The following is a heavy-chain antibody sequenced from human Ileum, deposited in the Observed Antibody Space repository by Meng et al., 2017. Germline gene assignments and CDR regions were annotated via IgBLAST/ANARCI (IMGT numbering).Heavy chain of an antibody. CDR1: GFTFSNSA. J-gene: IGHJ4*02. V-gene: IGHV3-23*01. Sequence: GGSLRLSCAASGFTFSNSAMYWVRQLPGKGLEWVAAITDSASMTYYSDSVRGRFAISRDNSKNTLSLQMNSLRADDTAVYYCVKGYIGIYYDWGQGTLVTVSS. CDR3: VKGYIGIYYD. D-gene: IGHD3-10*01. CDR2: ITDSASMT.